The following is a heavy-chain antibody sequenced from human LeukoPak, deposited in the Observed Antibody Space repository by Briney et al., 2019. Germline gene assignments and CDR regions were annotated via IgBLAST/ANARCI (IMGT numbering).Heavy chain of an antibody. CDR1: GGTFSSYA. J-gene: IGHJ4*02. CDR3: ARVIAAAGYFDY. V-gene: IGHV1-69*06. CDR2: IIPIFGTA. Sequence: SVKVSCKASGGTFSSYAISWVRQAPGQGLEWMGGIIPIFGTANYAQKFQGRVTITADKSTSTAYMELSSLRSEDTAVYYCARVIAAAGYFDYWGQGTLVTVSS. D-gene: IGHD6-13*01.